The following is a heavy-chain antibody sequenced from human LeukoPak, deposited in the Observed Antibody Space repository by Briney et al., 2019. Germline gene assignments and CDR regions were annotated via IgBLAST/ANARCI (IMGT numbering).Heavy chain of an antibody. D-gene: IGHD4-17*01. Sequence: PGGSLRLSCAASGFTFSSYAMHWVRQAPGKGLEWVAVISYDGSNKYYADSVKGRFTISRDNSKNTLYLQMNSLRAEDTAVYYCARVGNGDDFDYWGQGTLVTVSS. CDR3: ARVGNGDDFDY. CDR2: ISYDGSNK. CDR1: GFTFSSYA. V-gene: IGHV3-30-3*01. J-gene: IGHJ4*02.